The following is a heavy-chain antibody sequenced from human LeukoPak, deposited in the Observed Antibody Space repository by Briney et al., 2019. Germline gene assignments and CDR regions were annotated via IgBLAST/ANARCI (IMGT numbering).Heavy chain of an antibody. J-gene: IGHJ4*02. CDR3: ARQGSGSHKD. Sequence: NLSETLSLTCNVSGGSISGYYWSWIRQPPGKGLEWIGYIYYSGSTNYNPSLKSRVTISVDTSKNQFSLKLRSVTAADTAVYYCARQGSGSHKDWGQGTLVTVSS. CDR1: GGSISGYY. V-gene: IGHV4-59*08. CDR2: IYYSGST. D-gene: IGHD1-26*01.